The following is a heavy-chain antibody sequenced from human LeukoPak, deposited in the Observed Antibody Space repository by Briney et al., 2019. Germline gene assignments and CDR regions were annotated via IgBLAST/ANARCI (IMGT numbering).Heavy chain of an antibody. J-gene: IGHJ4*02. D-gene: IGHD3-10*01. CDR3: ARVSSEGTSDY. V-gene: IGHV1-18*04. CDR2: ISAYNGNT. Sequence: GASVKVSCKASGYTFTEYYMHWVRQAPGQGLEWMGWISAYNGNTNYAQKLQGRVTMTTDTSTSTAYMELRSLRSDDTAVYYRARVSSEGTSDYWGQGTLVTVSS. CDR1: GYTFTEYY.